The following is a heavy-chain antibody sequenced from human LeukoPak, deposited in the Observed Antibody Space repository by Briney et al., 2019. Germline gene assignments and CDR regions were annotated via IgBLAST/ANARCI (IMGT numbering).Heavy chain of an antibody. Sequence: SENLSLTCTVSGGSISGYYWSWIRRPPGGGLEWIGYIYYSGSTNYNPSLKSRVTISVDTSKNQFSLKLSSVTAADTAVYYCARSATAMATIVFDYWGQGTLVTVSS. V-gene: IGHV4-59*08. CDR2: IYYSGST. CDR1: GGSISGYY. D-gene: IGHD5-24*01. CDR3: ARSATAMATIVFDY. J-gene: IGHJ4*02.